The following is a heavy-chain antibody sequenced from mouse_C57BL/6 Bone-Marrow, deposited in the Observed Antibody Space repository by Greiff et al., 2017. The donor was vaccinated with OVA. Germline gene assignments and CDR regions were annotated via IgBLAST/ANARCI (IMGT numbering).Heavy chain of an antibody. CDR3: ARWLLPYYFDY. J-gene: IGHJ2*01. CDR2: IYPSDSET. CDR1: GYTFTSYW. Sequence: QVQLQQPGAELVRPGSSVKLSCKASGYTFTSYWMDWVKQRPGQGLEWIGNIYPSDSETHYNQKFKDKATLTVDKSSSTAYMQLSSLTSEDSAVYYCARWLLPYYFDYWGQGTTLTVSS. V-gene: IGHV1-61*01. D-gene: IGHD2-3*01.